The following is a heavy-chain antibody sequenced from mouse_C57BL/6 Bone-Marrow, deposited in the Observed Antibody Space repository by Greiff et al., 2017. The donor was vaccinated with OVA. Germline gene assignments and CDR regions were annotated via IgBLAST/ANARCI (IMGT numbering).Heavy chain of an antibody. CDR1: GYTFTSYW. CDR3: ARPLLWYPMAMDY. CDR2: IDPSDIYT. J-gene: IGHJ4*01. V-gene: IGHV1-69*01. Sequence: QVQLQQPGAELVMPGASVKLSCKASGYTFTSYWMHWVKQRPGQGLEWIGEIDPSDIYTNYNQKFKGKSTLTVDKSSSTAYMQLSSLTSEDSAVYYCARPLLWYPMAMDYWGQGTSVTVSS. D-gene: IGHD2-10*01.